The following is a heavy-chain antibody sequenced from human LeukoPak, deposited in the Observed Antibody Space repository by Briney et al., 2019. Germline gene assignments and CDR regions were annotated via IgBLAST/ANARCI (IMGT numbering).Heavy chain of an antibody. V-gene: IGHV3-23*01. CDR1: EFTFNTYA. J-gene: IGHJ6*02. CDR3: AKSSGPGSYYYYGMDV. CDR2: ISGDGGIT. Sequence: GGSLRLSCAASEFTFNTYAVSWVRQAPGKRLEWVSAISGDGGITYYADSVRGRFTISRDNSKSTLYLQMNSLRAEDTAVYYCAKSSGPGSYYYYGMDVWGQGTTVTVSS. D-gene: IGHD3-10*01.